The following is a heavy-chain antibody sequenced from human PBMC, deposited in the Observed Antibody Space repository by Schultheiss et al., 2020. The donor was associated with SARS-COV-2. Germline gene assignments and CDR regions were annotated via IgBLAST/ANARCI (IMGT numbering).Heavy chain of an antibody. CDR3: ARDLRDTAMVFYYYYGMDV. Sequence: GESLKISCAASGFTFSNAWMSWVRQAPGKGLEWVSYISSSGSTIYYADSVKGRFTISRDNSKNTLYLQMNSLRAEDTAVYYCARDLRDTAMVFYYYYGMDVWGQGTTVTVSS. D-gene: IGHD5-18*01. V-gene: IGHV3-48*01. J-gene: IGHJ6*02. CDR1: GFTFSNAW. CDR2: ISSSGSTI.